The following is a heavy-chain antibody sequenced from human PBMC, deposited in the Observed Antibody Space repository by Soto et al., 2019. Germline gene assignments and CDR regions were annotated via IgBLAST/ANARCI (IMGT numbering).Heavy chain of an antibody. V-gene: IGHV3-23*01. CDR1: GFTFSSYA. J-gene: IGHJ4*02. CDR2: ISGSGGST. D-gene: IGHD1-26*01. CDR3: AKDRYSGSYPNYFDY. Sequence: GGSLRLSCAASGFTFSSYAMSWVRQAPGKGLEWFSAISGSGGSTYYADSVKGRFTISRDNSKNTLYLQMNSLRAEDTAVYYCAKDRYSGSYPNYFDYWGQGTLVTVSS.